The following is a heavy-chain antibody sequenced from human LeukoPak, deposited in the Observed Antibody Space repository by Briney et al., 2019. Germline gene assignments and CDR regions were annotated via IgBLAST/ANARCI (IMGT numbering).Heavy chain of an antibody. V-gene: IGHV4-59*08. J-gene: IGHJ4*02. CDR3: ARQGGANSFDY. CDR1: GGSISTYF. Sequence: SETLSLTCAVSGGSISTYFWSWIRQPPGKGLEWIGYIYYSGSTNYNPSLKSRVTISVDTSKNQFSLKLSSVTAADTAMYYCARQGGANSFDYWGQGILVTVYS. CDR2: IYYSGST. D-gene: IGHD1-1*01.